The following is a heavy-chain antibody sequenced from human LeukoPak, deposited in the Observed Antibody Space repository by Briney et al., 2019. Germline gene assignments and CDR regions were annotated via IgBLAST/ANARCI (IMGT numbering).Heavy chain of an antibody. CDR1: GFIVSHKY. CDR2: IRTSGTNT. J-gene: IGHJ4*02. D-gene: IGHD1-7*01. CDR3: ARMNYVSSGWGAPFDY. V-gene: IGHV3-11*06. Sequence: GGSLRLSCAASGFIVSHKYIAWVRQAPGKGLEWVSYIRTSGTNTDYTGSVKGRFTISRDNAKNSLYLQMNSLRAEDTAVYYCARMNYVSSGWGAPFDYWGQGTLVTVSS.